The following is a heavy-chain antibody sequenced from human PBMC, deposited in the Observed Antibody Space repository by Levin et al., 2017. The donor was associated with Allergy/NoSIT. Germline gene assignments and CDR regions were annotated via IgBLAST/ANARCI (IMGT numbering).Heavy chain of an antibody. CDR2: IFPGDSDT. V-gene: IGHV5-51*01. CDR3: ARRDSDGSNSFAY. J-gene: IGHJ4*02. CDR1: GYSFTSFW. Sequence: GESLKISCQASGYSFTSFWFGWVRQRPGKGLEWMGLIFPGDSDTRVSPSFRGQIIMSVDKSTSTAYLQWDSLKASDTATYYCARRDSDGSNSFAYWGQGTLVTVSS. D-gene: IGHD4-23*01.